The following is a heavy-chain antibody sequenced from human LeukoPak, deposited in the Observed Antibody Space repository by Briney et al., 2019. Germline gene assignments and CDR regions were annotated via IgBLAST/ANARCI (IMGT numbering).Heavy chain of an antibody. CDR1: GGSISSSSYY. CDR2: IYYSGST. J-gene: IGHJ3*02. V-gene: IGHV4-39*01. Sequence: SETLSLTCSVSGGSISSSSYYWGWIRQPPGKGLEWIGSIYYSGSTYYNPSLKSRVTISVDTSKNQCSLKLSSVTAADTAVYYCARQGAPYCSSTSRSSDAFDIWGQGTMVTVSS. D-gene: IGHD2-2*01. CDR3: ARQGAPYCSSTSRSSDAFDI.